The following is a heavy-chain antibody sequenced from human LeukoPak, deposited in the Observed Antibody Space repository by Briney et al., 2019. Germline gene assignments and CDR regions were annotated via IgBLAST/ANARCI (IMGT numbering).Heavy chain of an antibody. J-gene: IGHJ5*02. CDR1: GYSFTSYW. Sequence: GESLKISCKGSGYSFTSYWIGWVRQMPGKGQEWMGIVYPGDSDTRYSPSFQGQVTISADKSISTAYLQWSSLKASDTAMYYCARQTVAGTYWFDPWGQGTLVTVSS. V-gene: IGHV5-51*01. CDR3: ARQTVAGTYWFDP. D-gene: IGHD6-19*01. CDR2: VYPGDSDT.